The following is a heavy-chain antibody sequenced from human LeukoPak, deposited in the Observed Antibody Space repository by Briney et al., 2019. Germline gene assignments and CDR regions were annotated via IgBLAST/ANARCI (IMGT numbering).Heavy chain of an antibody. CDR2: ISGSGTYT. CDR1: GFTFSSYW. D-gene: IGHD3-22*01. CDR3: AKYQYDSSGYYPLFDY. V-gene: IGHV3-23*01. J-gene: IGHJ4*02. Sequence: GGSLRLSCAASGFTFSSYWMSWVRQAPGKGLEWVSGISGSGTYTDYADSVKGRFTISRDNSKNTLYLQMNRLRAEDTAVYYCAKYQYDSSGYYPLFDYWGQGTLVTVSS.